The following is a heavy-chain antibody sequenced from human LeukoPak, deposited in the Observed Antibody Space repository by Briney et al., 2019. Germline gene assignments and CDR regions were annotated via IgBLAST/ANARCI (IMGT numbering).Heavy chain of an antibody. J-gene: IGHJ4*02. D-gene: IGHD3-3*01. CDR1: GGSISSYY. CDR3: ARLTVLGGNYFDY. CDR2: IYYSGST. V-gene: IGHV4-59*08. Sequence: TETLSLTCTVSGGSISSYYWSWIRQPPGKGLEWIGHIYYSGSTNYNPSLKSRVTISVDTSKNQFSLKLSSVTAADTAVYYCARLTVLGGNYFDYWGQGTLVTVSS.